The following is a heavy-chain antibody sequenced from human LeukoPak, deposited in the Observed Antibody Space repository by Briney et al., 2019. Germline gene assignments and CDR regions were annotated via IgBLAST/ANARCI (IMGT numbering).Heavy chain of an antibody. D-gene: IGHD3-3*01. V-gene: IGHV1-18*01. CDR2: ISAYNGNT. Sequence: ASVKVSCKASGYTFTSYGISWVRQAPGQGLEWMGWISAYNGNTSYAQKLQGRVTMTADTSTSTAYMELRSLRSDDTAVYYCARVNVLRGGFDYWGQGTLVTVSS. CDR1: GYTFTSYG. J-gene: IGHJ4*02. CDR3: ARVNVLRGGFDY.